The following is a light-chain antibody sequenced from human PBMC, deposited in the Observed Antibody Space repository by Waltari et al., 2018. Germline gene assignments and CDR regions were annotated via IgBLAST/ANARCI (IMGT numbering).Light chain of an antibody. V-gene: IGLV1-40*01. CDR2: VNS. Sequence: QSVLTQPPSVSGAPGQRVTISCTGSSSNIGPGYDVHWYQQVPGTAPKLLIYVNSNRPSGVPDRCSGSRSGTSASLTITGLRAEDEADYYCQSYDSSLNGRVFGGGTKVTVL. J-gene: IGLJ2*01. CDR1: SSNIGPGYD. CDR3: QSYDSSLNGRV.